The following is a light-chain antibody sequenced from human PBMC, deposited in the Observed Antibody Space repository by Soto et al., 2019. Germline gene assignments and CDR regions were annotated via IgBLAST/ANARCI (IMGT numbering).Light chain of an antibody. Sequence: QSALTQPASVSVSPGPSFTISCTGTSSDVGSYNLVSWYQQHPGKAPKLMIYEGSKRPSGVSNRFSGSKSGNTASLTISGLQAEDEADYYCCSYAGSSTVVFGGGTKLTVL. J-gene: IGLJ2*01. CDR1: SSDVGSYNL. V-gene: IGLV2-23*01. CDR3: CSYAGSSTVV. CDR2: EGS.